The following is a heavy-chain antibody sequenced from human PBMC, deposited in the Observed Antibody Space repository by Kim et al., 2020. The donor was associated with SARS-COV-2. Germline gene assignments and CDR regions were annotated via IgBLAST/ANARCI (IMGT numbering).Heavy chain of an antibody. V-gene: IGHV3-43*02. CDR1: GFTFDDYV. D-gene: IGHD6-19*01. Sequence: GGSLRLSCAASGFTFDDYVIHWVRQAPGKGLEWVALVSRDGGTTKYADSVQGRFTISRDNSKDSVYLQMNSLRTDDTAFYYCARGPQWLPRYWGQGTQVTVSS. J-gene: IGHJ4*02. CDR3: ARGPQWLPRY. CDR2: VSRDGGTT.